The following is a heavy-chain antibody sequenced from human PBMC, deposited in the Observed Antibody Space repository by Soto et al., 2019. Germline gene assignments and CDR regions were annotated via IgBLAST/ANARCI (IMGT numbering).Heavy chain of an antibody. CDR1: GITFSSYA. CDR2: ISGSGGST. CDR3: AKYRPSYYDFWSGYVCNS. V-gene: IGHV3-23*01. D-gene: IGHD3-3*01. Sequence: GSLRLSCADSGITFSSYAMSWARQDPGTGLAWVSAISGSGGSTYYADSLKGRFTISRDNAKNTLYLRMNSLRAEDTAVYYCAKYRPSYYDFWSGYVCNSWDQGTMIT. J-gene: IGHJ3*02.